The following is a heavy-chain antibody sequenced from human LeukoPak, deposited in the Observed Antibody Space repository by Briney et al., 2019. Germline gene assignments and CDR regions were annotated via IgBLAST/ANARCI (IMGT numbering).Heavy chain of an antibody. CDR1: GYSFTSYW. V-gene: IGHV5-51*01. Sequence: GESLKISCKGSGYSFTSYWIGWVCQMPGKGLEWMGIIYPGDSDTRYSPSFQGQVTISADKSISTAYLQWSSLKASDTAMYYCARHNLETYYYDSSGYYLEWFDPWGQGTLVTVSS. J-gene: IGHJ5*02. CDR2: IYPGDSDT. D-gene: IGHD3-22*01. CDR3: ARHNLETYYYDSSGYYLEWFDP.